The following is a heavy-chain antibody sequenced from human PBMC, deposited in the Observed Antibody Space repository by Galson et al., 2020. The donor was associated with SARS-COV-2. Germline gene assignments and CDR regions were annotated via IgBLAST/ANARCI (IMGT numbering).Heavy chain of an antibody. V-gene: IGHV4-61*02. J-gene: IGHJ4*02. CDR2: IYTSGST. Sequence: SETLSLTCTVSGGSISSGSYYWSWIRQPAGKGLEWIGRIYTSGSTNYNPSLKSRVTISVDTSKNQFSLKLSSVTAADTAVYYCARDSFYWGVDYWGQGTLVTVSS. CDR1: GGSISSGSYY. D-gene: IGHD3-16*01. CDR3: ARDSFYWGVDY.